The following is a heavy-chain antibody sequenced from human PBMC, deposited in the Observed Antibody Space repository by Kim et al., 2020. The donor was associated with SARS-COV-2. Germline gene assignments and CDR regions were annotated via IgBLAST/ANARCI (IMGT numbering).Heavy chain of an antibody. CDR2: IGYIGT. D-gene: IGHD5-18*01. J-gene: IGHJ4*02. V-gene: IGHV3-23*01. Sequence: GGSLRLSCAASGFTFSDYAMNWVRQAPGKGLEWVSFIGYIGTYYADSVKGRFTISRDNSMNTLYLQMNSLRADDTAVYYCAKDHLGLDAANCWGQGTLVIVSS. CDR3: AKDHLGLDAANC. CDR1: GFTFSDYA.